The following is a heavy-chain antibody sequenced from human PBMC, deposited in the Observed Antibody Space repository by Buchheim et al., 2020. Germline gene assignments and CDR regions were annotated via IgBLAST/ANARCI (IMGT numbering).Heavy chain of an antibody. Sequence: QVQLVESGGGVVQPGRSLRLSCAASGFTFSSYGMHWVRQAPGKGLEWVAVISYDGSNKYYADSVKGRFTISRDNSKNKLYLQMNSLRAEDTAVYYCAKTHDFWSGYYSHFDYWGQGTL. CDR2: ISYDGSNK. CDR3: AKTHDFWSGYYSHFDY. CDR1: GFTFSSYG. V-gene: IGHV3-30*18. D-gene: IGHD3-3*01. J-gene: IGHJ4*02.